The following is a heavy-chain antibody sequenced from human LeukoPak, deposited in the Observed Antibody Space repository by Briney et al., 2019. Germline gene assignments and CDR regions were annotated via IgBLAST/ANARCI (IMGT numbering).Heavy chain of an antibody. CDR1: GFSFNNAW. J-gene: IGHJ4*02. CDR2: INYKSNGGTA. Sequence: SGGSLRLSCAVSGFSFNNAWMSWVRQAPGKGLEWVGRINYKSNGGTADYAAVVEGRFTISRDDSKDTLYLQMNSLKTEDTGVYYCTTDHRTIYGVVFPDYWGQGALVTVSS. V-gene: IGHV3-15*01. CDR3: TTDHRTIYGVVFPDY. D-gene: IGHD3-3*01.